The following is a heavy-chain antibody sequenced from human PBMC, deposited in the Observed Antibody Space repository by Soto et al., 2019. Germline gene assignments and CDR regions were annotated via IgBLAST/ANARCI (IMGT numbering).Heavy chain of an antibody. V-gene: IGHV3-23*01. CDR1: GFTFSSCA. CDR3: AKDGSGSYYWYFDY. J-gene: IGHJ4*02. CDR2: ISGSGGST. Sequence: GGSLRLSCVASGFTFSSCAMSWVRQAPGKGLEWVSAISGSGGSTYYADSVKGRFTISRDNSKNTLYLQMNSLRAEDTAVYYCAKDGSGSYYWYFDYWGQGTLVTVSS. D-gene: IGHD3-10*01.